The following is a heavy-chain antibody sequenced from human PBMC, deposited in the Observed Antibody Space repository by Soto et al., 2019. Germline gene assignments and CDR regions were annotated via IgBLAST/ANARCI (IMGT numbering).Heavy chain of an antibody. J-gene: IGHJ6*02. Sequence: EVHLVESGEGLIQPGGSLRLSCAASGFTVGNNYMNWVRQAPGKGLEWVSLMYSGGGTYYADSVKGRFTMSRDSSKNTLYLQLNSLRAEDTAMYYCTTSPSVGVWGQGTTVTVSS. CDR2: MYSGGGT. V-gene: IGHV3-53*01. CDR1: GFTVGNNY. D-gene: IGHD6-19*01. CDR3: TTSPSVGV.